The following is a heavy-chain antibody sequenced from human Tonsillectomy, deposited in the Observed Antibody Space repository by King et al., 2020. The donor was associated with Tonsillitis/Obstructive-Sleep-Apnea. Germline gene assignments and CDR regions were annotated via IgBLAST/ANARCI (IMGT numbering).Heavy chain of an antibody. CDR1: GYSFTSYW. D-gene: IGHD1-7*01. CDR3: ARHLELHHYYYYMDV. J-gene: IGHJ6*03. V-gene: IGHV5-51*01. CDR2: IYPADSDT. Sequence: QLVQSGAEVKKPGESLKISCKGSGYSFTSYWIGWLRQMPGKGLDWMGIIYPADSDTRYSTSFKAPVTIAADKPIPTAYLQWSTLKASNTALYYCARHLELHHYYYYMDVWGKGTTVTVSS.